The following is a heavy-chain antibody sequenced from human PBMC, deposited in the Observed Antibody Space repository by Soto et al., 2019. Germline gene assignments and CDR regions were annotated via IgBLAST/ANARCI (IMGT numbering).Heavy chain of an antibody. V-gene: IGHV2-26*01. J-gene: IGHJ6*02. CDR2: IFSNDEK. CDR1: GFSLSNARMG. CDR3: ARIRDYYYYGMDV. Sequence: QVTLKESGPVLVKPTETLTLTCTVSGFSLSNARMGVSWIRQPPGKALEWLAHIFSNDEKSYSTSLKSRLTSSRDTXKSQVVLTMTNMDPVDTATYYCARIRDYYYYGMDVWGQGTTVTVSS.